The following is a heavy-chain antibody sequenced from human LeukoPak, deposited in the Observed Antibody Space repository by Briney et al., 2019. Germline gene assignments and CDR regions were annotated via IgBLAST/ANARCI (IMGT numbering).Heavy chain of an antibody. V-gene: IGHV3-23*01. Sequence: GGSLRLSCAASGFTFSSYAMSWVRQAPGKGLEWVSSISGGGGSTYYADSVKGRFTISRDNSKNTLYLQMNSLRAEDTAVYYCAKDVLGYSYGYGPYDYWGQGTLVTVSS. CDR1: GFTFSSYA. CDR3: AKDVLGYSYGYGPYDY. CDR2: ISGGGGST. J-gene: IGHJ4*02. D-gene: IGHD5-18*01.